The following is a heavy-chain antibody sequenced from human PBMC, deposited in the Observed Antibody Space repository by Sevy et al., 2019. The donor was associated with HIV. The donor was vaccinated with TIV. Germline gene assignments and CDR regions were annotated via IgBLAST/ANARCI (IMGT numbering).Heavy chain of an antibody. V-gene: IGHV4-30-2*01. Sequence: SETLSLTCTVSVGSISSGAYSWNWIRQPPGKGLEWIGYIFHTGSTYYNPSLKSRVTVSVDRSKNQFSLKMTSVTAADTAVYYCVRDGGTVTTPGYFDYWGQGTLVTVSS. CDR1: VGSISSGAYS. CDR3: VRDGGTVTTPGYFDY. D-gene: IGHD4-17*01. J-gene: IGHJ4*02. CDR2: IFHTGST.